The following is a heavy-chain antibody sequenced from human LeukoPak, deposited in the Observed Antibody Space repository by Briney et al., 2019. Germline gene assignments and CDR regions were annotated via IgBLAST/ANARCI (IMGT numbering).Heavy chain of an antibody. CDR3: AGAGDFWSGYYADFDY. Sequence: PSETLSLTCAVSGYSISSGYHWGWIRQPPGKGLEWIGSIYHSGSTYYNPSLKSRVTISVDTSKNQFSPKLSSVTAADTAVYYCAGAGDFWSGYYADFDYWGQGTLVTVSS. CDR2: IYHSGST. D-gene: IGHD3-3*01. CDR1: GYSISSGYH. J-gene: IGHJ4*02. V-gene: IGHV4-38-2*01.